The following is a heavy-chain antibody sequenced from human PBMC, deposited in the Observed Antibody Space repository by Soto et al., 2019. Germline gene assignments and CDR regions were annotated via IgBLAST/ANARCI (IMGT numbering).Heavy chain of an antibody. V-gene: IGHV3-23*01. J-gene: IGHJ6*03. CDR2: FSGSGGNT. CDR1: GFTFSSYA. Sequence: GGSLRLSCAASGFTFSSYAMSWVRQAPGKGLEWVSVFSGSGGNTYYADSVKGRFTISRDNSKNTLYLQMNTLRAEDTAVYYCAKMGCGSGNSYCNMDVWGKGTTVTVSS. CDR3: AKMGCGSGNSYCNMDV. D-gene: IGHD2-15*01.